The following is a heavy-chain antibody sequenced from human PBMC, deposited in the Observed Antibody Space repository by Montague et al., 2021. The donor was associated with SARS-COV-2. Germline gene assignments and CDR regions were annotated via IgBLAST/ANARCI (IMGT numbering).Heavy chain of an antibody. CDR2: IIREGTET. CDR3: VREVWWSFDL. V-gene: IGHV3-7*03. Sequence: SLSLSCAASGFSYTIHYMSWVRQAPGKGLQWIAKIIREGTETYYADSVRGRFIVSRDNAKKSMTLEMHSLTVDDTAVYYCVREVWWSFDLWGQGAPVTVSS. CDR1: GFSYTIHY. D-gene: IGHD2-8*02. J-gene: IGHJ4*02.